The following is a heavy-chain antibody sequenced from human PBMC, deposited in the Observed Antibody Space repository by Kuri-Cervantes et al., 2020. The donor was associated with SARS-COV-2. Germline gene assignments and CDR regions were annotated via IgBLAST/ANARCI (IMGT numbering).Heavy chain of an antibody. V-gene: IGHV3-7*05. CDR3: ARDMQILTGHYYLNFDY. D-gene: IGHD3-9*01. CDR1: GFTFSSYW. J-gene: IGHJ4*02. Sequence: GESLKISCAISGFTFSSYWMSWVRQAPGKGLERVADIKHDGGEEYYVDSVKGRFTISRDNAKNSLYLQMHSLRAEDTAVYYCARDMQILTGHYYLNFDYWGQGTLVTVSS. CDR2: IKHDGGEE.